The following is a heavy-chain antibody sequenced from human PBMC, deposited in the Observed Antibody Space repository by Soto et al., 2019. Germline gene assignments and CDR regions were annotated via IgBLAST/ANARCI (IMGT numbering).Heavy chain of an antibody. D-gene: IGHD3-3*01. CDR1: GGSFSGYY. V-gene: IGHV4-34*01. Sequence: PSETLSLTCAVYGGSFSGYYWNWIRQPPGKGLEWIGEINHSGSTNYNPSLKSRVTISVDTSKNQFSLKLSSVTAADTAVYYCARASSSGYYDFWSGYLYYFDYWGQGTLVTVSS. CDR2: INHSGST. J-gene: IGHJ4*02. CDR3: ARASSSGYYDFWSGYLYYFDY.